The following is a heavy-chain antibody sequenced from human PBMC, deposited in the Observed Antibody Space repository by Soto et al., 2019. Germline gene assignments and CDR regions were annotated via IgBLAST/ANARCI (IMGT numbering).Heavy chain of an antibody. J-gene: IGHJ5*02. CDR2: INPSGGRT. D-gene: IGHD3-16*01. CDR3: ARDKGPYDYVWGRLTWYNWFDP. V-gene: IGHV1-46*01. CDR1: GYTFTSYY. Sequence: QVQLVQSGAEVKKNGASVKVPCKASGYTFTSYYMHRVRQAPGQGLEWMGIINPSGGRTSYAQKFQVRVTMTRDTSTSTVYMELSSLRSEDTAVYYCARDKGPYDYVWGRLTWYNWFDPWGQGTLVTVSS.